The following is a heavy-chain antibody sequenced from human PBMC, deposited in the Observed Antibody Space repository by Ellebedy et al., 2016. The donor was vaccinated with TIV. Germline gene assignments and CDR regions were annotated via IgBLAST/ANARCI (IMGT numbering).Heavy chain of an antibody. CDR1: GDSISSTNYF. CDR3: AEGRSGWYYFDY. D-gene: IGHD6-19*01. CDR2: IDFSGST. V-gene: IGHV4-39*02. Sequence: SETLSLTCTVSGDSISSTNYFWDWIRQPPGKGLEWIGSIDFSGSTNYNPSLDKGRVTISVDTSKNHFSLRLTSVTAADTAVYYCAEGRSGWYYFDYWGQGTPVTVSS. J-gene: IGHJ4*02.